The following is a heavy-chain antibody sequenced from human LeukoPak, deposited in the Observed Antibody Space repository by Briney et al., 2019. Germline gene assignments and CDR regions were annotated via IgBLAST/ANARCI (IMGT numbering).Heavy chain of an antibody. CDR2: IRSKANSYAT. Sequence: GGSLRLSCAASGFTFSGSAMHWVRQASGKGLEWVGRIRSKANSYATAYAASVKGRFTISRDDSKNTAYLQMNSLKTEDTAVYYCARAKWLRENWFDPWGQGTLVTVSS. D-gene: IGHD3-10*01. CDR1: GFTFSGSA. CDR3: ARAKWLRENWFDP. J-gene: IGHJ5*02. V-gene: IGHV3-73*01.